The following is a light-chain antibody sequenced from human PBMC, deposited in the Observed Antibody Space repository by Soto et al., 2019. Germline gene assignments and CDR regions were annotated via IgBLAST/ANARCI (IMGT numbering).Light chain of an antibody. J-gene: IGKJ1*01. V-gene: IGKV3-20*01. CDR1: QSVTSSY. Sequence: EIVLTQSPGTLSLSPGERATLSCRASQSVTSSYFAWYQQKPGQAPRLLIFGASSRATGIPDRFSGNGSGTDFTLTISRLEPEDFAVYYCQQYGSSPRTFGQGTKVEIK. CDR2: GAS. CDR3: QQYGSSPRT.